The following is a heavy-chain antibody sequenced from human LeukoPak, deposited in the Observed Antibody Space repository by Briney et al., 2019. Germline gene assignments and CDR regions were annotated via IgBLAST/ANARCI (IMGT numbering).Heavy chain of an antibody. D-gene: IGHD3-3*01. V-gene: IGHV1-46*01. Sequence: ASVKVSCKASGYTFTSYYMHWVRQAPGQGLEWMGIINPSGGSTSYAQKFQGRVTMTRDMSTSTVYMELSSLRSEDTAVYYCARERYDFWSGYSLGVDYWGQGTLVTVSS. CDR3: ARERYDFWSGYSLGVDY. CDR2: INPSGGST. CDR1: GYTFTSYY. J-gene: IGHJ4*02.